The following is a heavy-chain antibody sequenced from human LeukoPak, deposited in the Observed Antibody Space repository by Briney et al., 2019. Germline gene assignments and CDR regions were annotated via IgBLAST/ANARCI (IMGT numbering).Heavy chain of an antibody. V-gene: IGHV3-21*06. D-gene: IGHD3-10*01. Sequence: PGGSLRLSCAASGFTFTMYHMNWVRQAPGKGLEWVSSISSSNSYIHYADSVKGRFTISRDNAKSSLYPQMNSLRAEDTAVYYCVRDDWRFGELLSAPGLHFDHWGQGTLVTVSS. J-gene: IGHJ4*02. CDR2: ISSSNSYI. CDR1: GFTFTMYH. CDR3: VRDDWRFGELLSAPGLHFDH.